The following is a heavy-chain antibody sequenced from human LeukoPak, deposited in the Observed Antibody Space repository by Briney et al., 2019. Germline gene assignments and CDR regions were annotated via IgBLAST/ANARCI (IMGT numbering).Heavy chain of an antibody. CDR3: ATAAVGLQGMYYFDY. CDR2: IYPDDSDT. J-gene: IGHJ4*02. D-gene: IGHD6-13*01. CDR1: GYSFTSYW. V-gene: IGHV5-51*01. Sequence: GESLKISCKGSGYSFTSYWIGWVRQMPGKGLEWMGIIYPDDSDTRYSPSFQGQVTISADKSISTAYLQWSSLKASDTAMYYCATAAVGLQGMYYFDYWGQGTLVTVSS.